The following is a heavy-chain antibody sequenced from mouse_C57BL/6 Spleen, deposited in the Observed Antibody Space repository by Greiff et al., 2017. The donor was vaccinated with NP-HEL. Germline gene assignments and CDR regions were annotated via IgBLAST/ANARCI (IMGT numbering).Heavy chain of an antibody. CDR3: TRDSSGYVGWFAY. J-gene: IGHJ3*01. V-gene: IGHV1-52*01. CDR2: IDPSDSET. Sequence: QVHVKQPGAELVRPGSSVKLSCKASGYTFTSYWMHWVKQRPIQGLEWIGNIDPSDSETHYNQKFKDKATLTVDKSSSTAYMQLSSLTSEDSAVYYCTRDSSGYVGWFAYWGQGTLVTVSA. D-gene: IGHD3-2*02. CDR1: GYTFTSYW.